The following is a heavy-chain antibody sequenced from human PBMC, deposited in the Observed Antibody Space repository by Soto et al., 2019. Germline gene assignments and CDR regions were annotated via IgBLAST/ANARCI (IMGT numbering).Heavy chain of an antibody. CDR3: AKDYGDWRYFAY. D-gene: IGHD4-17*01. Sequence: QVQLVESGGGVVQPGRSLRLSCAASGFTFSSYGMHWVRQAPGKGLEWVAVISYDGSNKYYADSVKGRFTISRDNSKNTLYLQMNSLRAEDTAVYYCAKDYGDWRYFAYWGQGTLVTVSS. CDR1: GFTFSSYG. J-gene: IGHJ4*02. V-gene: IGHV3-30*18. CDR2: ISYDGSNK.